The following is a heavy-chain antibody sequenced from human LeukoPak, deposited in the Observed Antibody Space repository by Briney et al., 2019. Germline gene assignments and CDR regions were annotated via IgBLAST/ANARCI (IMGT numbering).Heavy chain of an antibody. J-gene: IGHJ4*02. CDR3: ARRTYSGYELEAIDY. CDR2: IYPGDSDT. Sequence: GESLKISCEGSGYSFTSYWIGWVRQMPGKGLEWMGIIYPGDSDTRYSPSFQGQVTFSADKSISTAYLQWSSLRASDTAMYYCARRTYSGYELEAIDYWGQGTLVTVSS. D-gene: IGHD5-12*01. V-gene: IGHV5-51*01. CDR1: GYSFTSYW.